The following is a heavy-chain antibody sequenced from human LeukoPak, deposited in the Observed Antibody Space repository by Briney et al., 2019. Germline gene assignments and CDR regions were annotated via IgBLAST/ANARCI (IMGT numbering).Heavy chain of an antibody. CDR3: AKDKIVGDGRWKFDH. Sequence: GGSLRLSCEGSGFTFSSYAMTWVRQAPGKGLEWVSGIVGSSGNTYYADSVKGRFTISRDISKSTLYLQMNSLRVEDTAQYYCAKDKIVGDGRWKFDHWGRGTLVTVSS. CDR2: IVGSSGNT. V-gene: IGHV3-23*01. D-gene: IGHD4-23*01. CDR1: GFTFSSYA. J-gene: IGHJ5*02.